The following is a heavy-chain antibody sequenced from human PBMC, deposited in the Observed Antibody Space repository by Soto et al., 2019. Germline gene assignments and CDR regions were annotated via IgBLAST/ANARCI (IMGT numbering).Heavy chain of an antibody. V-gene: IGHV3-23*01. J-gene: IGHJ4*02. CDR2: ASGSGSGT. CDR3: AKGRPGVAAAPDY. CDR1: GFTFSDFA. D-gene: IGHD2-21*01. Sequence: PGGSLRLSCAASGFTFSDFAMAWVRQAPGKGLEWVSSASGSGSGTYYADSVKGRFTISRDNSKNTLFLHMTNLGAGDTALYFCAKGRPGVAAAPDYWGQGTLVTVSS.